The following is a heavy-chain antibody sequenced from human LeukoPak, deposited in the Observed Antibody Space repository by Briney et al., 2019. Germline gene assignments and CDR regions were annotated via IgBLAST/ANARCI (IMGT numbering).Heavy chain of an antibody. D-gene: IGHD1-26*01. CDR2: IYYSGST. Sequence: SETLSLTCTVSGGSISSSSYYWGWIRQPPGKGLEWIGSIYYSGSTYYNPSLKSRVTISVDTSKNHFSLKLRSVTAADTAVYYCAKHGELLSWFDPWGQGTQVTASS. CDR1: GGSISSSSYY. V-gene: IGHV4-39*01. J-gene: IGHJ5*02. CDR3: AKHGELLSWFDP.